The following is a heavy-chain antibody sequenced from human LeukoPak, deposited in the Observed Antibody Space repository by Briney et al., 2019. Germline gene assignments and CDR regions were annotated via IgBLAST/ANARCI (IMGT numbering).Heavy chain of an antibody. CDR3: ARGPLAARLQNFDY. CDR2: ISGSGGST. CDR1: GFTFSSYA. D-gene: IGHD6-6*01. Sequence: GGSLRLSCAASGFTFSSYAMSWVRQAPGKGLEWVSAISGSGGSTSYARKFQGRVTMTRDTSTSTVYMELSSLRSEDTAVYYCARGPLAARLQNFDYWGQGTLVTVSS. V-gene: IGHV3-23*01. J-gene: IGHJ4*02.